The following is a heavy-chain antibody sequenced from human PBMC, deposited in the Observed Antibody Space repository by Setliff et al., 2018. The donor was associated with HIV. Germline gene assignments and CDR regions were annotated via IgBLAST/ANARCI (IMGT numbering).Heavy chain of an antibody. CDR1: GYTFTSYY. J-gene: IGHJ1*01. Sequence: GASVKVSCKASGYTFTSYYMHWVRQAPGQGLEWMGIINPSSSSTTYAQKFQGRVTMTRDTSTSTVYMELSSLRSEDTAVYYCARDPAPSSSASYFQHWGQGTPVTVSS. D-gene: IGHD6-6*01. CDR3: ARDPAPSSSASYFQH. CDR2: INPSSSST. V-gene: IGHV1-46*01.